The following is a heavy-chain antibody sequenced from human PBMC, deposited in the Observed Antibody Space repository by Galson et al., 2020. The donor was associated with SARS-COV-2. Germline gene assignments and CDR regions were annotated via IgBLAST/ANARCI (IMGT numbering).Heavy chain of an antibody. J-gene: IGHJ5*02. CDR3: ARGGDSFQDWSWFDP. D-gene: IGHD3-9*01. V-gene: IGHV3-30*04. Sequence: GESLKISCAVSGFTFRNYAVYWVRQAPGKGLEGVALISYDGTDKYYGASVKGRFTISRDNTKNTIYLQMNSLRIEDTAVYFCARGGDSFQDWSWFDPWGQGTLVTVSS. CDR2: ISYDGTDK. CDR1: GFTFRNYA.